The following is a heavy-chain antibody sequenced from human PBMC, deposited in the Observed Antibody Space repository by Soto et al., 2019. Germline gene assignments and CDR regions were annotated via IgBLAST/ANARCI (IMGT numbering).Heavy chain of an antibody. D-gene: IGHD4-17*01. CDR3: ARTFFDYGDYSHFDY. CDR1: GYSISSGYY. Sequence: PSETLSLTCAVSGYSISSGYYWGWIRQPPGKGLEWIGSIYHSGSTYYNPSLKSRVTISVDTSKNQFSLKLSSVTAADTAVYYCARTFFDYGDYSHFDYWGQGTLVTVSS. V-gene: IGHV4-38-2*01. J-gene: IGHJ4*02. CDR2: IYHSGST.